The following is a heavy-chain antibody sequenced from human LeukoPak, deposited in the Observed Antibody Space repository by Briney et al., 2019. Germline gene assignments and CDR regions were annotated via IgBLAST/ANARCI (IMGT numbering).Heavy chain of an antibody. D-gene: IGHD3-10*01. Sequence: SETLSLTCAVYGGSFSGYYWSWLRQPPGKGLEWIGEINHSGSTNYNPSLKSRVNITVDTSKKQFSLKLSSVTAADTAVYYCASRYYGSGSYPYYFDYWGQGTLVTVSS. V-gene: IGHV4-34*01. CDR3: ASRYYGSGSYPYYFDY. CDR1: GGSFSGYY. CDR2: INHSGST. J-gene: IGHJ4*02.